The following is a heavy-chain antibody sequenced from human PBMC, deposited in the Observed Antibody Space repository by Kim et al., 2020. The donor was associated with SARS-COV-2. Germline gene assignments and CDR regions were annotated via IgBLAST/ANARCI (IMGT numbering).Heavy chain of an antibody. J-gene: IGHJ4*02. V-gene: IGHV4-34*01. CDR3: ARGVPTGSSYLLF. CDR1: GGSFSSYY. Sequence: SETLSLTCAVYGGSFSSYYWSWIRQPPGTGLEWIGEVNVSGNSNCNPTLKSLVIISVDRSKNQFPLKLNSVTAADTALYYCARGVPTGSSYLLFWGRGTPVTVS. CDR2: VNVSGNS. D-gene: IGHD4-4*01.